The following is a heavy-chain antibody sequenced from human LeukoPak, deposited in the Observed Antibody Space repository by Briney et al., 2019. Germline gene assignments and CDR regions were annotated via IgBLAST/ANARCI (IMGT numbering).Heavy chain of an antibody. Sequence: GGSLRLSCAASGFTFSSYSMNWVRQAPGKGLEWVSYISSSSSTIYYADSVKGRFTISRDNAKNSLYLQMNSLRAEDTAVYYCARDGGRYSYGYYYYHGMDVWGQGTTVTVSS. V-gene: IGHV3-48*01. CDR3: ARDGGRYSYGYYYYHGMDV. CDR2: ISSSSSTI. D-gene: IGHD5-18*01. J-gene: IGHJ6*02. CDR1: GFTFSSYS.